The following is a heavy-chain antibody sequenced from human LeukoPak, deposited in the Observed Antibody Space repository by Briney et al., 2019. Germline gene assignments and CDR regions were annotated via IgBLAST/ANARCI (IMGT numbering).Heavy chain of an antibody. CDR1: GFTFSTYG. D-gene: IGHD3-16*02. V-gene: IGHV3-30*03. CDR3: ARYKKKDYDYVWGSYRPDAFDI. CDR2: ISYDGSNK. J-gene: IGHJ3*02. Sequence: GGSLRLSCEASGFTFSTYGIHWVRQAPGEGLEWVAVISYDGSNKYYADSVKGRFTISRDNSKNSLYLQMNSLRAEDTAVYYCARYKKKDYDYVWGSYRPDAFDIWGQGTMVTVSS.